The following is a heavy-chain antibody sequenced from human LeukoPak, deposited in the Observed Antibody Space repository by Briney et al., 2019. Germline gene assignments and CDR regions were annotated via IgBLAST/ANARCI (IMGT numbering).Heavy chain of an antibody. CDR2: IYYSGST. Sequence: SETLSLTCTVSGGSISSHYWSWIREPPGKGLEWSGYIYYSGSTNYNPSLKSRVTISVDTSKNQCSLKLSSVTAADTAVYYCAREGKYSSSFDYWGQGTLVTVSS. V-gene: IGHV4-59*11. J-gene: IGHJ4*02. CDR3: AREGKYSSSFDY. D-gene: IGHD6-6*01. CDR1: GGSISSHY.